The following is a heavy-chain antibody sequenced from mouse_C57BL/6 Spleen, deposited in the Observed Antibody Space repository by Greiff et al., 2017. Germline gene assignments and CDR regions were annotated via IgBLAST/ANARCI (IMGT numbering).Heavy chain of an antibody. V-gene: IGHV1-81*01. CDR1: GYTFTSYG. CDR3: ARVGNGYYEDY. J-gene: IGHJ2*01. D-gene: IGHD2-3*01. CDR2: IYPRSGNT. Sequence: VQLQESGAELARPGASVKLSCKASGYTFTSYGISWVKQRTGQGLEWIGEIYPRSGNTYYNEKFKGKATLTADKSSSTAYMELRSLTSEDSAVYFCARVGNGYYEDYWGQGTTLTVSS.